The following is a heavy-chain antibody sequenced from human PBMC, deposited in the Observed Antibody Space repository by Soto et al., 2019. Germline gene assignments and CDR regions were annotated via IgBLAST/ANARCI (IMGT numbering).Heavy chain of an antibody. J-gene: IGHJ5*02. D-gene: IGHD6-13*01. CDR1: GFTFSSYA. CDR2: ISYDGSNK. CDR3: ARDGGGGYSSSWYGGWFDP. V-gene: IGHV3-30-3*01. Sequence: QVQLVESGGGVVQPGRSLRLSCAASGFTFSSYAMHWVRQAPGKGLEWVAVISYDGSNKYYADSVKGRFTISRDNSKNPLYLQMNSLRAEDTAVYYCARDGGGGYSSSWYGGWFDPWGQGTLVTVSS.